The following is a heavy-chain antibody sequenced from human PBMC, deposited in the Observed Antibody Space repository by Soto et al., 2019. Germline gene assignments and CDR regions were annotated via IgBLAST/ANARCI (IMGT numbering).Heavy chain of an antibody. D-gene: IGHD5-18*01. V-gene: IGHV3-23*01. Sequence: PGGSRRLSCAASAFTFSRYSMAWVRQAPGKGVEGVSTITGSGNSAYYVDSVKGRFTISRDNSKNTLHLQMNSLRVEDTAIYYCAEEADLIGYNYGWCFDYWGQGTLVTVSS. CDR3: AEEADLIGYNYGWCFDY. CDR1: AFTFSRYS. J-gene: IGHJ4*02. CDR2: ITGSGNSA.